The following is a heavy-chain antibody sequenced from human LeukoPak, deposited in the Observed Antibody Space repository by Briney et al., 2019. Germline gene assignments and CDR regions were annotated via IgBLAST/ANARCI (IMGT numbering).Heavy chain of an antibody. V-gene: IGHV4-59*01. CDR1: GGSISSYY. Sequence: SETLSLTCTVSGGSISSYYWSWIRQPPGKGLEWIGYIYYSGSTNYNPSLKSRVTISVDTSKNQFSLKLSSVTAADTAVYYCAGNYYDSSGYYPFDYWGQGILVTVSS. J-gene: IGHJ4*02. D-gene: IGHD3-22*01. CDR3: AGNYYDSSGYYPFDY. CDR2: IYYSGST.